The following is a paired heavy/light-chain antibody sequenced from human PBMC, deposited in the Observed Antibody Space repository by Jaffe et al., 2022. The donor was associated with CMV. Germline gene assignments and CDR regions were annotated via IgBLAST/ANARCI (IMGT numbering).Light chain of an antibody. CDR1: TGAVTSGYY. CDR2: STS. V-gene: IGLV7-43*01. J-gene: IGLJ3*02. Sequence: QTVVTQEPSLTVSPGGTVTLTCASSTGAVTSGYYPNWFQQKPGQAPRALIYSTSNKHSWTPARFSGSLLGGKAALTLSGVQPEDEAEYYCLLYYGGAWVFGGGTKLTVL. CDR3: LLYYGGAWV.
Heavy chain of an antibody. V-gene: IGHV3-11*01. CDR2: ISSSGSTI. Sequence: QVQLVESGGGLVKPGGSLRLSCAASGFTFSDYYMSWIRQAPGKGLEWVSYISSSGSTIYYADSVKGRFTISRDNAKNSLYLQMNSLRAEDTAVYYCASPGIKLVYYYYGMDVWGQGTTVTVSS. J-gene: IGHJ6*02. CDR3: ASPGIKLVYYYYGMDV. D-gene: IGHD3-3*02. CDR1: GFTFSDYY.